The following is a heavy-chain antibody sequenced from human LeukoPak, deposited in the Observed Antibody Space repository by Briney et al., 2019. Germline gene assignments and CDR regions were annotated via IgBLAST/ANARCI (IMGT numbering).Heavy chain of an antibody. CDR1: GYTFTSYG. Sequence: ASVKVSCKASGYTFTSYGISWVRQAPGQGLEWMGWISAYNGNTNYAQKLLGRVTMTTDTSTSTAYMELRSLRSDDTAVYYCARGGPHDFWSGYSCHYWGQGTLVTVSS. V-gene: IGHV1-18*01. D-gene: IGHD3-3*01. CDR3: ARGGPHDFWSGYSCHY. J-gene: IGHJ4*02. CDR2: ISAYNGNT.